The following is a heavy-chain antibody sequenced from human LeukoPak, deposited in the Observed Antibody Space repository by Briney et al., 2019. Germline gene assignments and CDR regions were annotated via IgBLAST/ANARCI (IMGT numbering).Heavy chain of an antibody. J-gene: IGHJ3*02. Sequence: GGSLRLSCAASGFTFSSYSMNWVRQAPGKGLEWVSSISRSSSYIYYADSVKVRFPISRDNAKNSLYLQMNSLGAEDTAVYYCARASPLHYYDSSGYPGPHDAFDIWGQGTMVTVSS. V-gene: IGHV3-21*01. CDR3: ARASPLHYYDSSGYPGPHDAFDI. CDR1: GFTFSSYS. D-gene: IGHD3-22*01. CDR2: ISRSSSYI.